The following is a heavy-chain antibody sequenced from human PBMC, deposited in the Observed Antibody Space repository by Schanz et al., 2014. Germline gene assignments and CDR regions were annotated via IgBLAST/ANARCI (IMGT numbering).Heavy chain of an antibody. Sequence: VQLVESGGGVVQPGRSLRLSCAASGFTFSVYWMHWVRQAPGKGLVWVSRTSHDGSFTTFADSVKGRFTISRDNARNTLYLQMNSLRAEDTAVYYCTRDTDYHFDYWGQGTLVTVSS. CDR2: TSHDGSFT. CDR1: GFTFSVYW. J-gene: IGHJ4*02. D-gene: IGHD4-17*01. V-gene: IGHV3-74*01. CDR3: TRDTDYHFDY.